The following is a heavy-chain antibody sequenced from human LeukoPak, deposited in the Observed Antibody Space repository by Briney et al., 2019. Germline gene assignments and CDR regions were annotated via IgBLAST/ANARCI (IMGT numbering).Heavy chain of an antibody. D-gene: IGHD5-24*01. CDR2: ISSSSSTI. V-gene: IGHV3-48*04. Sequence: GGSLRLSCAASGFTFSSYSMNWVRQAPGKGLEWVSYISSSSSTIYYADSVKGRFTISRDNAKNSLYLQMNSLRAEDTAVYYCANAHVEMATINRAFDIWGQGTMVTVSS. CDR1: GFTFSSYS. CDR3: ANAHVEMATINRAFDI. J-gene: IGHJ3*02.